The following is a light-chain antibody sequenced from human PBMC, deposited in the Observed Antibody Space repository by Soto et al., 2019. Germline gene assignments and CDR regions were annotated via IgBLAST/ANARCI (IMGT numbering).Light chain of an antibody. Sequence: DLQITQAPSSMSAFVGEIVTITCRASQGFAHYLALSQQKPGKVPKLLIYATSTLQSVVPSRFSGSGSGTDFTLTINTLKPEDVGTYYCQKYNSAPLTFGGGTKVEIK. CDR1: QGFAHY. CDR3: QKYNSAPLT. CDR2: ATS. J-gene: IGKJ4*01. V-gene: IGKV1-27*01.